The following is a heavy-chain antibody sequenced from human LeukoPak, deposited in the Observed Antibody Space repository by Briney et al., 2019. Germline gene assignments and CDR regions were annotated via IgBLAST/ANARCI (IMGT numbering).Heavy chain of an antibody. CDR1: GGSISSSSYY. Sequence: SETLSLTCTVPGGSISSSSYYWGWIRQPPGKGLEWIGSIYYSGSTYYNPSLKSRVTISVDTSKNQFSLKLSSVTVADTAVYYCATSYHNYGDYGPSYDYWGQGTLVTVSS. CDR2: IYYSGST. V-gene: IGHV4-39*07. J-gene: IGHJ4*02. CDR3: ATSYHNYGDYGPSYDY. D-gene: IGHD4-17*01.